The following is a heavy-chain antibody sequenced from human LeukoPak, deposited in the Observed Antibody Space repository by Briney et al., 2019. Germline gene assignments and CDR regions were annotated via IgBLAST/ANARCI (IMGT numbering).Heavy chain of an antibody. Sequence: SETLSHTCTVSGGSISSYYWSWIRQPPGKGLEWIGYIYYSGSTNYNPSLKSRVTISVDTSKNQFSLKLSSVTAADTAVYYCARADLYYDFWSGYWFDPWGQGTLVTVSS. CDR3: ARADLYYDFWSGYWFDP. J-gene: IGHJ5*02. CDR1: GGSISSYY. D-gene: IGHD3-3*01. CDR2: IYYSGST. V-gene: IGHV4-59*08.